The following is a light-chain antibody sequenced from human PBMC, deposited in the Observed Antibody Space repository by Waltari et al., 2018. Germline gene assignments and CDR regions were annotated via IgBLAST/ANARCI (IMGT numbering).Light chain of an antibody. J-gene: IGKJ4*01. V-gene: IGKV2-29*02. CDR3: MQGIHLPLT. Sequence: ETVMTQTPVSLSVTPGHPASTSCKSSQSLLSSVGQPYLPLYLQKPGQSPQLLIYDLSSRFSGVPDRFSGSGSGTDFTLRISRVEAEDVGVYYCMQGIHLPLTFGGGTK. CDR2: DLS. CDR1: QSLLSSVGQPY.